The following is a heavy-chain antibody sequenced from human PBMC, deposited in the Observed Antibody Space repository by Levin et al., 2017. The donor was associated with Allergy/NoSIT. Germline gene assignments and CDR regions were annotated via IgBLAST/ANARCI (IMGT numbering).Heavy chain of an antibody. CDR2: FDPEDGET. V-gene: IGHV1-24*01. CDR3: ATGGSGYFFYFDY. J-gene: IGHJ4*02. D-gene: IGHD3-22*01. CDR1: GYTLTELS. Sequence: VASVKVSCKVSGYTLTELSMHWVRQAPGKGLEWMGGFDPEDGETIYAQKFQGRVTMTEDTSTDTAYMELSSLRSEDTAVYYCATGGSGYFFYFDYWGQGTLVTVSS.